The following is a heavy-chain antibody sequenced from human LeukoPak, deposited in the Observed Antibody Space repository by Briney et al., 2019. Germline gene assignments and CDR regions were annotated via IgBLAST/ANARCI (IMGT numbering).Heavy chain of an antibody. CDR2: VSWNVSRT. CDR3: VRTAYDILTGSGVYVPY. V-gene: IGHV3-19*01. CDR1: GFTFSNSD. J-gene: IGHJ4*02. D-gene: IGHD3-9*01. Sequence: GGSLRLSCAASGFTFSNSDMNCVRQAPGKGVGWVSGVSWNVSRTHYADSVKGRSIISRDNSRNFLYQQMNSLRPEDMAVYYCVRTAYDILTGSGVYVPYWGQGTLVTVSS.